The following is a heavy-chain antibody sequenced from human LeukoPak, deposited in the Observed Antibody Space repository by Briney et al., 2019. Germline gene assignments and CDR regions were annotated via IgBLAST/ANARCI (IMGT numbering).Heavy chain of an antibody. CDR2: ISGSGGST. V-gene: IGHV3-23*01. Sequence: GRSLRLSCEASGCTLNSYIMHWVRQAPGKGLEWVSAISGSGGSTYYADSVKGRFTISRDNSKNTLYLQMNSLRAEDTAVYYCAKWIKLVRSNDYWGQGTLVTVSS. D-gene: IGHD3-10*01. CDR1: GCTLNSYI. J-gene: IGHJ4*02. CDR3: AKWIKLVRSNDY.